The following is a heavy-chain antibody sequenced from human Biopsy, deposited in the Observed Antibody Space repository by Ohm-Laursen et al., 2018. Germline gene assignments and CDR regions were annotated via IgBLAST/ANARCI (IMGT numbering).Heavy chain of an antibody. J-gene: IGHJ6*02. CDR3: ARDPIVGSKADGMDV. D-gene: IGHD1-26*01. V-gene: IGHV3-48*03. CDR1: GFAFNLYE. CDR2: IYGGGSPV. Sequence: SLRLSCAASGFAFNLYEMYWVRQAPGKGMEWISYIYGGGSPVSYADSVKGRFIISRDNAQNSLYLHMNSPRAEDTAIYYCARDPIVGSKADGMDVWGQGTTVTVSS.